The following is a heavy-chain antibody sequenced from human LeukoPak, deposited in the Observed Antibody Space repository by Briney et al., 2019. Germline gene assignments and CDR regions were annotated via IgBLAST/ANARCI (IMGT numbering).Heavy chain of an antibody. D-gene: IGHD2-8*01. CDR1: GFTFRNYG. V-gene: IGHV3-33*01. CDR2: LWYDGRNE. CDR3: ARGLMTPNTYCDL. Sequence: PGTSLRLSCAPSGFTFRNYGMHWVRQAPGKGLEWVSGLWYDGRNEAYADSVKGRFTISRDNSENMLYLQMNSLRDEDTAVYYCARGLMTPNTYCDLWGQGTLVTVSS. J-gene: IGHJ4*02.